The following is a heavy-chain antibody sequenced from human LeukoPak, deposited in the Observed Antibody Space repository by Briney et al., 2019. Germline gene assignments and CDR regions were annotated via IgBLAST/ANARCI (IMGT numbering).Heavy chain of an antibody. D-gene: IGHD4-17*01. V-gene: IGHV6-1*01. Sequence: SQTLSLTCAISGVSVSSNSAAWNWIRQSPSRGLEWLGRTYYRSKWYNDYAVSVKSRITINPDTSENQFSLQLNSVTPEDTAVYYCARTPMTTEDLYFQFDYWGQGTLVTVSS. CDR2: TYYRSKWYN. J-gene: IGHJ4*02. CDR1: GVSVSSNSAA. CDR3: ARTPMTTEDLYFQFDY.